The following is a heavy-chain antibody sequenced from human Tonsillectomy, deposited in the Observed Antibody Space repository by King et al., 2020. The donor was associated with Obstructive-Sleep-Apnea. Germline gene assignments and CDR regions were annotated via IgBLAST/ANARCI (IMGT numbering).Heavy chain of an antibody. CDR1: GGSISSYY. D-gene: IGHD3-10*01. J-gene: IGHJ4*02. V-gene: IGHV4-4*07. CDR3: ARGELWFGELLIGSL. Sequence: VQLQESGPGLVKPSETLSLTCSVSGGSISSYYWSWIRQPAGKGLEWIGRIYSSGSTNYNPSLKSRVTMSVDTSKNQFSLKLSSVTAADTAVYFCARGELWFGELLIGSLWSQGTLVTVSS. CDR2: IYSSGST.